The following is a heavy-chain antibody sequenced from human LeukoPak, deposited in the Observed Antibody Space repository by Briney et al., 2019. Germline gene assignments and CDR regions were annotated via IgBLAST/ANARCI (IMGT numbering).Heavy chain of an antibody. CDR2: IIPILGIA. V-gene: IGHV1-69*04. D-gene: IGHD3-22*01. Sequence: ASVTVSCKASGGTLSSYAISWVRQAPAQGLEWMGRIIPILGIANYAQKFQGRVTITADKSTSTAYMELSSLRSEDTAVYYCARDSSYYDSSGYSYYYGMDVWGQGTTVTVSS. CDR1: GGTLSSYA. CDR3: ARDSSYYDSSGYSYYYGMDV. J-gene: IGHJ6*02.